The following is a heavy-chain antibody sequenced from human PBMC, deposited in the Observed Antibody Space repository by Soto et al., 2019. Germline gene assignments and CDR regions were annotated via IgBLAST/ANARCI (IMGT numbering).Heavy chain of an antibody. Sequence: QGQLVQSGAKVKKPGSSVKVSCKASGGTFSTYGMNWVRLAPGQGLEWMGGIIPKFGTTNYAQKFQGRVTITADESTNTAYMELNYLRSEDTAVYFCARELDPYYGGNSLSLDYWGQGTLVTVSS. CDR1: GGTFSTYG. D-gene: IGHD4-17*01. V-gene: IGHV1-69*13. CDR3: ARELDPYYGGNSLSLDY. J-gene: IGHJ4*02. CDR2: IIPKFGTT.